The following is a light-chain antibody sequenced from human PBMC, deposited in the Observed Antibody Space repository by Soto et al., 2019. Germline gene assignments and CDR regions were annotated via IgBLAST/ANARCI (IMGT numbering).Light chain of an antibody. CDR2: AAS. CDR3: QQSYSTPRIT. V-gene: IGKV1-39*01. CDR1: QSISSY. J-gene: IGKJ5*01. Sequence: EIQMTQSPSSLSASVGDRVTITCRASQSISSYLNWYQQKPGKAPKLLIYAASSLQSGVPSRFSGSGSGTDFTLTISSLQPEDFATYYCQQSYSTPRITFGQGTRLEI.